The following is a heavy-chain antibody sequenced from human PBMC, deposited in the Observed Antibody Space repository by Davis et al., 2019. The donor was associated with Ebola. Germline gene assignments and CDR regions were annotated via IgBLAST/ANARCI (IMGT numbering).Heavy chain of an antibody. J-gene: IGHJ4*02. V-gene: IGHV1-18*01. Sequence: AASVTVSCMASGYTFTSYGISWLRQAPGQGLEWMGWISAFSGNTNYAQKLQGRVTMTTDTSTSTAYMELRSLRSDDTAVYYCARRDYGDYGAFWGQGTLVTVSS. CDR2: ISAFSGNT. CDR1: GYTFTSYG. CDR3: ARRDYGDYGAF. D-gene: IGHD4-17*01.